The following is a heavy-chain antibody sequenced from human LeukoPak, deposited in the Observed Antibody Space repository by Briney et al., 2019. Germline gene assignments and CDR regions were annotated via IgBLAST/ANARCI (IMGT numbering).Heavy chain of an antibody. CDR2: ISHSGST. J-gene: IGHJ6*03. CDR1: DGSISSSNW. D-gene: IGHD3-10*01. V-gene: IGHV4-4*02. CDR3: AIWFGGDYYMDV. Sequence: SETLSLTCAGSDGSISSSNWWSWVRQPPGKGLEWIGEISHSGSTNYNPSLKSRVTISVDKSKNQFSLKLSSVTAADTAVYYCAIWFGGDYYMDVWGKGTTVTVSS.